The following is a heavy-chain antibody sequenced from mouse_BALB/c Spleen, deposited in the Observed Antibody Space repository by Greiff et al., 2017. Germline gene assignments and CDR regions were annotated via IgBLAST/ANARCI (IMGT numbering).Heavy chain of an antibody. CDR2: INPYNDGT. CDR1: GYTFTSYV. V-gene: IGHV1-14*01. CDR3: ARWVGLGLYYFDY. J-gene: IGHJ2*01. Sequence: VQLQQSGPELVKPGASVKMSCKASGYTFTSYVMHWVKQKPGQGLEWIGYINPYNDGTKYNEKFKGKATLTSDKSSSTAYMELSSLTSEDSAVYYCARWVGLGLYYFDYWGQGTTLTVSS.